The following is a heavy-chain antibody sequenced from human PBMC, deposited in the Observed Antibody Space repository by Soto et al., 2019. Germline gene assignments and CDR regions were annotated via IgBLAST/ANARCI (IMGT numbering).Heavy chain of an antibody. J-gene: IGHJ2*01. CDR3: ARMAGPWYFDL. CDR2: INHSGSS. CDR1: GGSFSGFY. Sequence: SETLSLTCAVHGGSFSGFYWTWIRQPPGKGLEWIGEINHSGSSNYNPPLKGRVTMSLDTSRNQFSLSLNSVTAADTAVYYCARMAGPWYFDLWGRGTLVTVSS. V-gene: IGHV4-34*01.